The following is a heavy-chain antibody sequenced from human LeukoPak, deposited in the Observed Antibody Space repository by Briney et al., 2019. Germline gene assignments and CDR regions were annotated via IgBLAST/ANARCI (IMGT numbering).Heavy chain of an antibody. CDR3: ARDLDSSGYSDY. Sequence: SETLFLTCTVSGGSLSSYYWSWIRQPPGKGLEWIGYIYYSGSTNYNPSLKSRVTISVDTSKNQFSLKLSSVTAADTAVYYCARDLDSSGYSDYWGQGTLVTVSS. J-gene: IGHJ4*02. D-gene: IGHD3-22*01. CDR2: IYYSGST. V-gene: IGHV4-59*01. CDR1: GGSLSSYY.